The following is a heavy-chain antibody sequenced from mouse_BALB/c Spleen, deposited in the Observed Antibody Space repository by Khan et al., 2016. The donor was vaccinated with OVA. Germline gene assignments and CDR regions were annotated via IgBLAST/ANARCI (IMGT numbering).Heavy chain of an antibody. CDR2: INPSSGGT. V-gene: IGHV1S81*02. J-gene: IGHJ3*01. CDR3: TYAWYANPFAY. CDR1: GYTFSSYY. D-gene: IGHD2-10*02. Sequence: QVQLKQSGAELVKPGASVKLSCKASGYTFSSYYMYWVKQRPGQGLEWIGGINPSSGGTNFNEKFKTKATLTADKSSSTAYMQLSSLTSEDSAVYFCTYAWYANPFAYWGQGTLVTVSA.